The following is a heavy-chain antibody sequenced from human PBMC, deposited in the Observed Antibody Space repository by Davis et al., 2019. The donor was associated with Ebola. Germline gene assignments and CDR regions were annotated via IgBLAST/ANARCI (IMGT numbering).Heavy chain of an antibody. CDR2: IYYSGST. D-gene: IGHD1-20*01. J-gene: IGHJ4*02. CDR1: GGSISGYS. V-gene: IGHV4-59*01. CDR3: ARGFRYNWNPRHLDY. Sequence: SETLSLTCTVSGGSISGYSWTWIRQPPGKGLEWIGYIYYSGSTNYNPSLKSRVTISVDTSKNQFSLKLSSVTAADTAVYYCARGFRYNWNPRHLDYWGQGTLVTVSS.